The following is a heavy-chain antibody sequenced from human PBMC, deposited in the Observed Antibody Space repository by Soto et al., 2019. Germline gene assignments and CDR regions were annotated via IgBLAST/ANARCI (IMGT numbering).Heavy chain of an antibody. D-gene: IGHD3-22*01. V-gene: IGHV3-9*01. Sequence: GGSLRLSCAVSGFTFDDYTMHWVRQAPGKCLEWVAGITWQSDIVDYADSVKGRFTISRDNAKNSLYLQMNSLRAEDTALYYCAKDKGAYYYDTSGYLDHWGQGXLVTVSS. CDR2: ITWQSDIV. J-gene: IGHJ4*02. CDR3: AKDKGAYYYDTSGYLDH. CDR1: GFTFDDYT.